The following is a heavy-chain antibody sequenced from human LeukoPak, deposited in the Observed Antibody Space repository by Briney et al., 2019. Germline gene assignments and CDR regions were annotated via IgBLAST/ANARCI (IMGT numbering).Heavy chain of an antibody. CDR3: ARVHLDSSGYYSTFDY. CDR1: GGTFSRYA. V-gene: IGHV1-69*01. J-gene: IGHJ4*02. D-gene: IGHD3-22*01. Sequence: GASVKVSCKASGGTFSRYAISWGRQAPGRWLEWMGGIIPIFGTANYAQKFQGRVTITADESTSTAYMELSSLRSEDTAVYYCARVHLDSSGYYSTFDYWGQGTLVTVSS. CDR2: IIPIFGTA.